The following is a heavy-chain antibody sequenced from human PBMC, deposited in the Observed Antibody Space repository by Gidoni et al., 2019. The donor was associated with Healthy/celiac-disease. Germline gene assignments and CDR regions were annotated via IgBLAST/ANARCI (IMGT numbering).Heavy chain of an antibody. Sequence: EVQLVESGGGLVQPGGSLRLSCAASVFTFSSYDMHWVQATGKGLEWVSAIGTAGDTYYPGSVKGRFTISRENAKNSLYLQMNSLRAGDTAVYYCARGGGIAAAGLHYYGMDVWGQGTTVTVSS. CDR1: VFTFSSYD. CDR3: ARGGGIAAAGLHYYGMDV. D-gene: IGHD6-13*01. CDR2: IGTAGDT. V-gene: IGHV3-13*01. J-gene: IGHJ6*02.